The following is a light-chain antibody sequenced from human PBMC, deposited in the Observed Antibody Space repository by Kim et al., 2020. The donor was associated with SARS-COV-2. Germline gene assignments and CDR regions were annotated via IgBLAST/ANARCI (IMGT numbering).Light chain of an antibody. CDR2: GAS. CDR3: QQYSSSTGT. V-gene: IGKV3-20*01. Sequence: SPGERATLSCRASQSVNSRYLAWYQQNPGQAPRLLIYGASSRATGIPERFSGSGSGTDFTLTISRLEPEDFAVYYCQQYSSSTGTFGQGTKVDIK. CDR1: QSVNSRY. J-gene: IGKJ1*01.